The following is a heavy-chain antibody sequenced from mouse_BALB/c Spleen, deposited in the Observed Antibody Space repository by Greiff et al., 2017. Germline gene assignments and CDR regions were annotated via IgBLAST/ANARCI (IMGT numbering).Heavy chain of an antibody. D-gene: IGHD1-2*01. J-gene: IGHJ4*01. CDR1: GYTFTSYW. Sequence: DLVKPGASVKLSCKASGYTFTSYWINWIKQRPGQGLEWIGRIAPGSGSTYYNEMFKGKATLTVDTSSSTAYIQLSSLSSEDSAVYFCARQRLRLRSMDYWGQGTSVTVSA. CDR2: IAPGSGST. V-gene: IGHV1S41*01. CDR3: ARQRLRLRSMDY.